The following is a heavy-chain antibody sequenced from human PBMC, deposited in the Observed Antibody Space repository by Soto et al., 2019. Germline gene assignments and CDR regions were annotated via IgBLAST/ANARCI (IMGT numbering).Heavy chain of an antibody. J-gene: IGHJ5*02. D-gene: IGHD2-15*01. V-gene: IGHV3-23*01. Sequence: PGGSLRLSCAASGCTFSSYAMSWVCQAPGKGLEWVSAISGSGGSTYYADSVKGRFTISRDNSKNTLYLQMNSLRAEDTAVYYCAKGLRLPHTLAWGQGTLVTVS. CDR3: AKGLRLPHTLA. CDR2: ISGSGGST. CDR1: GCTFSSYA.